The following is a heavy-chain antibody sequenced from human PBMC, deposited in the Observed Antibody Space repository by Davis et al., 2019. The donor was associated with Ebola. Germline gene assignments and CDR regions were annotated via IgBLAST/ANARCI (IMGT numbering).Heavy chain of an antibody. CDR3: AKDTVCSLNSCEFDY. D-gene: IGHD2/OR15-2a*01. CDR2: IKHDGSEK. J-gene: IGHJ4*02. V-gene: IGHV3-7*03. CDR1: GLSSTSQW. Sequence: PGGSLSLSCAASGLSSTSQWMSWVRQAPGKGLEWVANIKHDGSEKYYADSVKGRFTISRDNSKNTVYLQMNSLRAEDTAIYYCAKDTVCSLNSCEFDYGGQGTLVTVSS.